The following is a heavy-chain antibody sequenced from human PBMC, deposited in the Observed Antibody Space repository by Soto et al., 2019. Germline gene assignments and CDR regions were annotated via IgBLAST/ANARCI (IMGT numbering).Heavy chain of an antibody. J-gene: IGHJ4*02. V-gene: IGHV4-39*01. D-gene: IGHD5-12*01. Sequence: PSETLSLTCTVSGGSISSSIYYWGWIRQPPGKGLEWIGSIYYSGSTYYNPSLKSRVTISVDTSKNQFSLKLSSVTAADTAVYYCARQNIVATLPSFYDYWGQGTLVTVSS. CDR3: ARQNIVATLPSFYDY. CDR2: IYYSGST. CDR1: GGSISSSIYY.